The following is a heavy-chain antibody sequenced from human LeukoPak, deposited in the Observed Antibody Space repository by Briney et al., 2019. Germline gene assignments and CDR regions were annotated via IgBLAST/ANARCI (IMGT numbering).Heavy chain of an antibody. CDR3: ARDLGDCSSTSCYMGGNNWFDP. Sequence: GASVKVSCKASGYTFTSYGISWVRQAPGQGLEWMGWISAYNGNTNYAQKLQGRVTMTTDTSTSTAYMELRSLRSDDTAVYYCARDLGDCSSTSCYMGGNNWFDPWGQGTLVTVSS. CDR2: ISAYNGNT. J-gene: IGHJ5*02. V-gene: IGHV1-18*01. D-gene: IGHD2-2*02. CDR1: GYTFTSYG.